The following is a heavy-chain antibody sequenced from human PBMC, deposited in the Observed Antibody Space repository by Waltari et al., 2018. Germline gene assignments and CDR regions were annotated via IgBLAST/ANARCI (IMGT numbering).Heavy chain of an antibody. CDR2: IIPIFGTA. CDR3: ARDRSGSSSRDYYYYYGMDV. J-gene: IGHJ6*02. D-gene: IGHD6-6*01. V-gene: IGHV1-69*08. Sequence: QVQLVQSGAEVKKPGSSVKVSCKASGGTFSSYAISWVRQAPGQGLEWMGRIIPIFGTANYEQKFQGRVTITADKSTSTAYMELSSLRSEDTAVYYCARDRSGSSSRDYYYYYGMDVWGQGTTVTVSS. CDR1: GGTFSSYA.